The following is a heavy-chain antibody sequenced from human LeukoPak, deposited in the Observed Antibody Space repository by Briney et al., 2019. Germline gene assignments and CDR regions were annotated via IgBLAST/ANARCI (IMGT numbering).Heavy chain of an antibody. V-gene: IGHV3-9*01. D-gene: IGHD6-19*01. CDR2: ISWNSGSI. Sequence: GGSLRLSCAPPGFPFDDYAMHGVRQAPGKGREWVSGISWNSGSIGYADSVKGRFTISRDNAKNSLYLQMNSLRAEDTALYYCAKDRGAVAGLFDYWGQGTLVTVSS. J-gene: IGHJ4*02. CDR3: AKDRGAVAGLFDY. CDR1: GFPFDDYA.